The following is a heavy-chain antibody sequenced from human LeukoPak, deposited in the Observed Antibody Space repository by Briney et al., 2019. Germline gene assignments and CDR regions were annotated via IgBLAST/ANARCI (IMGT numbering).Heavy chain of an antibody. CDR3: ARSGSYCPFDY. Sequence: SETLSLTCAVSGGSISSGGYSWSWIRQPPGKGLEWIGYIYHSGSTYYNPSLKSRVTISVDKSKNQFSLKLSSVTAADTAVYYCARSGSYCPFDYWGQGTLVTVSS. V-gene: IGHV4-30-2*01. D-gene: IGHD1-26*01. CDR2: IYHSGST. CDR1: GGSISSGGYS. J-gene: IGHJ4*02.